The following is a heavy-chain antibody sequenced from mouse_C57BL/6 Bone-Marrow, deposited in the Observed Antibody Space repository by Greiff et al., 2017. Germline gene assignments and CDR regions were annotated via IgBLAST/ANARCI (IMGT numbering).Heavy chain of an antibody. CDR1: GYTFTDYY. J-gene: IGHJ2*01. V-gene: IGHV1-26*01. CDR2: INPNNGGT. D-gene: IGHD1-1*01. Sequence: EVKLQQSGPELVKPGASVKISCKASGYTFTDYYMNWVKQSHGKSLEWIGDINPNNGGTSYNQKFKGKATLTVDKSSSTAYMELRSLTAEDSAVYYWARRAYYYGSSYDCFDYWGQGTMLTVSA. CDR3: ARRAYYYGSSYDCFDY.